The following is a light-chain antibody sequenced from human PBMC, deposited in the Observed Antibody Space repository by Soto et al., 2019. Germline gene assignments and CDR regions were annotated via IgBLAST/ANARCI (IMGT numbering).Light chain of an antibody. CDR2: GAS. CDR1: QSVSRNY. J-gene: IGKJ5*01. Sequence: EIVLTQSPGTLSLSPGERATLSCRASQSVSRNYLAWYQQKPGQAPKVLIYGASSRATGIPDRFSGTGSGTDFTLTIRRLEPKDFAVYYCQQYGSSPPITFGPGTRLEIK. CDR3: QQYGSSPPIT. V-gene: IGKV3-20*01.